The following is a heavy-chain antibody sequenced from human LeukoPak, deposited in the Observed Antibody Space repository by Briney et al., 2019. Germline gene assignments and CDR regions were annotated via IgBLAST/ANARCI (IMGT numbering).Heavy chain of an antibody. Sequence: PGGSLRLSRAASVHTFRSYDMHCAPEAAGKGLECVSTIDTAGDTYYPGSVKGRFTISRENAKNSLNLQINSLRAEDTAVYYCARGGDFGYSYGGYYYMDVWGKGTTVTVSS. CDR2: IDTAGDT. CDR1: VHTFRSYD. CDR3: ARGGDFGYSYGGYYYMDV. V-gene: IGHV3-13*01. D-gene: IGHD5-18*01. J-gene: IGHJ6*03.